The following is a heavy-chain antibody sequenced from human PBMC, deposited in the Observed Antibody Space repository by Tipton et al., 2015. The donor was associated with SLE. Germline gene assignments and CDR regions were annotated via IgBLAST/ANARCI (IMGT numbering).Heavy chain of an antibody. Sequence: SLRLSCAASGFTFTTYWMTWVRQAPGKGLEWVANMKPDGGERYYVGSVKGRFTISRDNAKNSVFLQMNNLRADDTAVYYCARDITGYSYGWYAIDCWGQGTLVTVSS. CDR3: ARDITGYSYGWYAIDC. J-gene: IGHJ4*02. D-gene: IGHD6-19*01. V-gene: IGHV3-7*01. CDR2: MKPDGGER. CDR1: GFTFTTYW.